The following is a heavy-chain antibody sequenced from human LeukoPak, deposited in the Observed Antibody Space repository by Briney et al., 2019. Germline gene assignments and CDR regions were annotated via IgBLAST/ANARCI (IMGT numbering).Heavy chain of an antibody. CDR3: ARGGAIHSSWYFHYYYYYMDV. CDR1: GYTFTGYY. V-gene: IGHV1-8*02. J-gene: IGHJ6*03. CDR2: MNPNSGNT. D-gene: IGHD6-13*01. Sequence: GASVKVSCKASGYTFTGYYMHWVRQAPGQGLEWMGWMNPNSGNTGYAQKFQGRVTMTRNTSISTAYMELSSLRSEDTAVYYCARGGAIHSSWYFHYYYYYMDVWGKGTTVTVSS.